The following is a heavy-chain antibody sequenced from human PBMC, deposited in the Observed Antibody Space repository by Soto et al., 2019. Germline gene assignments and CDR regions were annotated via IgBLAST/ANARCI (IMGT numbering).Heavy chain of an antibody. CDR3: AKSGYSYGRDAFDI. Sequence: QVQLVESGGGVVQPGRSLRLSCAASGFTFSSYGMHWVRQAPGKGLEWVSVISYDGSNKYYADSVKGRFTISRDNSKNTLYLQMNSLRAEDTAVYYCAKSGYSYGRDAFDIWGQGTMVTVSS. J-gene: IGHJ3*02. CDR1: GFTFSSYG. CDR2: ISYDGSNK. D-gene: IGHD5-18*01. V-gene: IGHV3-30*18.